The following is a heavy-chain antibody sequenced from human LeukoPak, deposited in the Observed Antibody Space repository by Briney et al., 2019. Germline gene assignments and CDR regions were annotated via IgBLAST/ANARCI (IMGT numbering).Heavy chain of an antibody. CDR2: IYSSGST. J-gene: IGHJ4*02. Sequence: SETLYLTCTVSGGSINSGGYYWSWIRQPAGKGLEWIGRIYSSGSTNYNPSLKSRVTISVDTSKNQFSLKLSSVTAADTAVYYCARGVWQVSYWGQGTLVTVSS. V-gene: IGHV4-61*02. CDR3: ARGVWQVSY. D-gene: IGHD6-19*01. CDR1: GGSINSGGYY.